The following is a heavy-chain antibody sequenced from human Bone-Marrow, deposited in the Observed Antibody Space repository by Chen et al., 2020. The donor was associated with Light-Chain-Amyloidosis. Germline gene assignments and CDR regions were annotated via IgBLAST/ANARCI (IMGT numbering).Heavy chain of an antibody. CDR2: IFRGDIT. D-gene: IGHD2-21*01. CDR3: ARGPSEVEWGVVKSAFAFDF. V-gene: IGHV4-39*07. Sequence: QLQLQESGPGLVEPSQTLSLTCTVSGASIISSEYYWGWMRQAPGKGLEWIGSIFRGDITYYTSSLKSRVTLSVDTPNNPISLRLRSVTAGDTAIYYCARGPSEVEWGVVKSAFAFDFWGQGTMVTVSS. CDR1: GASIISSEYY. J-gene: IGHJ3*01.